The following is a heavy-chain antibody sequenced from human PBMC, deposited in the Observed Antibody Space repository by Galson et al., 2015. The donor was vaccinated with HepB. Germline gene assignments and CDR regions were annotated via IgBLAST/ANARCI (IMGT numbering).Heavy chain of an antibody. V-gene: IGHV3-48*02. Sequence: SLRLSCAASGFTFSSYSMNWVRQAPGKGLEWVSYISSSSSSTIYYADSVKGRFTISRDNAKNSLYLQMNSLRDEDTAVYYCARNSGYAYGGPSYFDYWGQGTLVTVSS. CDR1: GFTFSSYS. CDR2: ISSSSSSTI. CDR3: ARNSGYAYGGPSYFDY. J-gene: IGHJ4*02. D-gene: IGHD5-12*01.